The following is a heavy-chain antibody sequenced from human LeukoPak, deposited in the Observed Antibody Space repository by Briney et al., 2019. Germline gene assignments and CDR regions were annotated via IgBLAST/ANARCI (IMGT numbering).Heavy chain of an antibody. CDR2: IYYSGST. J-gene: IGHJ5*02. CDR3: AKDRNDDILTGYNWLDP. Sequence: SETLSLTCTVSGGSISSYYWSWIRQPPGKGLEWIGYIYYSGSTNYNPSLKSRVTISVDTSKNQFSLKLSSVTAADTAVYYCAKDRNDDILTGYNWLDPWGQGTLVTVSS. CDR1: GGSISSYY. D-gene: IGHD3-9*01. V-gene: IGHV4-59*12.